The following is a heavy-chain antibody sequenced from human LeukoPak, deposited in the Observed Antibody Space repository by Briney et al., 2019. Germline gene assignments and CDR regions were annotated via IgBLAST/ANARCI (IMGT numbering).Heavy chain of an antibody. Sequence: GGSLRLSCAASGFTFSSFWMYWVRQAPGKGLDWVSRINSDGGSTTYADSVKGRFTISRDNAKNTVYLQMNSLRAEDTAVYYCARGRDDILTGHDYWGQGTLVTVSS. J-gene: IGHJ4*02. CDR2: INSDGGST. CDR1: GFTFSSFW. V-gene: IGHV3-74*01. D-gene: IGHD3-9*01. CDR3: ARGRDDILTGHDY.